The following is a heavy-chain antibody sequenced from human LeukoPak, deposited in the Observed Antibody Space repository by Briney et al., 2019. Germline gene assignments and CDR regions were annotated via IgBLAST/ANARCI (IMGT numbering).Heavy chain of an antibody. D-gene: IGHD3-16*01. CDR3: ARARGPYNWFDP. CDR1: GYTFTGYY. CDR2: INPNSGGT. Sequence: ASVKVSCKASGYTFTGYYMHWVRQAPGQGLEWMGWINPNSGGTNYAQKFQGRVTMTRDTSISTAYMELSRLRSDDTAVYYCARARGPYNWFDPWGQGTLVTVSS. V-gene: IGHV1-2*02. J-gene: IGHJ5*02.